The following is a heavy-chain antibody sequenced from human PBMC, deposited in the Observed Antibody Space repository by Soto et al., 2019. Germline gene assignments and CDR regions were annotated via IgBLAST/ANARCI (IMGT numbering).Heavy chain of an antibody. Sequence: PWGSLRLSCTASGFTFSAYWMSWVRQAPGKGLEWVASINQGGSDKHYVDSVKGRFTISRDNAKNSLSLQMNSLRVEDTAVYYCSRCEDYWGQGTVVTVSS. CDR2: INQGGSDK. CDR3: SRCEDY. J-gene: IGHJ4*02. V-gene: IGHV3-7*04. CDR1: GFTFSAYW.